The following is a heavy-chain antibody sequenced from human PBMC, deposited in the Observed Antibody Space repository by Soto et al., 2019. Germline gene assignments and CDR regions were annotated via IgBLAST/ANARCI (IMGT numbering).Heavy chain of an antibody. V-gene: IGHV4-61*08. D-gene: IGHD6-25*01. CDR2: IYYSGST. CDR1: GDSVTSSDYY. Sequence: PSETLSLTCTVSGDSVTSSDYYWSWIRQPPGKGLEWIGYIYYSGSTNYNPSLKSRVTISVDTSKNQFSLKLSSVTAADTAVYYCARARAASIDYWGQGTLVTVSS. CDR3: ARARAASIDY. J-gene: IGHJ4*02.